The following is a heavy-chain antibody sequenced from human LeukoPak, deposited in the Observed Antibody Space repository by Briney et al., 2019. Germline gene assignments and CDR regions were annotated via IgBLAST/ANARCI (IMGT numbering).Heavy chain of an antibody. CDR3: ARESVGYCSGGSCPYYFDY. J-gene: IGHJ4*02. CDR1: GGSISSYY. CDR2: IYSSGNT. Sequence: SETLSLTCTVSGGSISSYYWSWVRQPAGKGLEWIGRIYSSGNTNYNPSLKSRVTMSVDTSRNQFSLKPSSVTAADTAVYYCARESVGYCSGGSCPYYFDYWGQGTLVTVSS. V-gene: IGHV4-4*07. D-gene: IGHD2-15*01.